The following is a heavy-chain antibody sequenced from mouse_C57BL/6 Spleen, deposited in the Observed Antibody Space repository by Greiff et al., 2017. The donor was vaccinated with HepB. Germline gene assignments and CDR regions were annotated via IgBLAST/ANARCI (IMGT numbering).Heavy chain of an antibody. CDR3: AKRNHYYYGSIWYFDV. D-gene: IGHD1-1*01. V-gene: IGHV2-5*01. J-gene: IGHJ1*03. CDR2: IWRGGST. Sequence: QVQLKQSGPGLVQPSQSLSITCTVSGFSLTSYGVHWVRQSPGKGLEWLGVIWRGGSTDYNAAFMSRLSITKDNSKSQVFFKMNSLQADDTAIYYCAKRNHYYYGSIWYFDVWGTGTTVTVSS. CDR1: GFSLTSYG.